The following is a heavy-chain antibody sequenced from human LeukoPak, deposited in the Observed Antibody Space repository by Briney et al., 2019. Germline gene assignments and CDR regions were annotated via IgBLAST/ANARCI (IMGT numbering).Heavy chain of an antibody. D-gene: IGHD1-26*01. V-gene: IGHV4-34*01. J-gene: IGHJ5*02. CDR2: INHSGST. CDR1: GGSFGGYY. Sequence: SETLSLTCAVYGGSFGGYYWSWIRQPPGKGPEWIGEINHSGSTNYNPSLKSRVTISVDTSKNQFSLKLSSVTAADTAVYYCARSNAREPWFDPWGQGTLVTVSS. CDR3: ARSNAREPWFDP.